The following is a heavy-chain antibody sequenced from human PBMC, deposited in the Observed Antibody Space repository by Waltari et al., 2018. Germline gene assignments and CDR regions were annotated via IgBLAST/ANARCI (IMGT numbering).Heavy chain of an antibody. CDR3: ARTPIFGVVRGAFDI. J-gene: IGHJ3*02. CDR2: MYYSGGT. Sequence: QLQLQESGPGLVKPSETLSLTCTVSGGSISSSSYYWGWIRQPPGKGLEWIGSMYYSGGTYDNTSLKRRVTISVDTSKNQFSLKLSSVVAADTAVYYWARTPIFGVVRGAFDIWGQGTMVTVSS. CDR1: GGSISSSSYY. V-gene: IGHV4-39*07. D-gene: IGHD3-3*01.